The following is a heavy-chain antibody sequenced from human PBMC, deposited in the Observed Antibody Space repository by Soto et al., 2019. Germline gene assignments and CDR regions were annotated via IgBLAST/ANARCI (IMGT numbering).Heavy chain of an antibody. V-gene: IGHV4-28*01. CDR2: IYYSGST. J-gene: IGHJ2*01. CDR1: GYSISSSNW. Sequence: SETLSLTCAVSGYSISSSNWWGWIRQPPGKGLEWIGYIYYSGSTYYNPSLKSRVTMSVDTSKNQFSLKLSSVTAVDTAVYYCARSTGGDFWSGYYERYFDLWGRGTLVTVSS. D-gene: IGHD3-3*01. CDR3: ARSTGGDFWSGYYERYFDL.